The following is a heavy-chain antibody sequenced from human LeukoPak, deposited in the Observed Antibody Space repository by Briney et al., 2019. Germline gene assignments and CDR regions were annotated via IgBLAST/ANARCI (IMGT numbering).Heavy chain of an antibody. CDR2: ISYDGSNK. V-gene: IGHV3-30*18. CDR3: AKDPYGGNSLIVDY. CDR1: GFTFSGYG. J-gene: IGHJ4*02. D-gene: IGHD4-23*01. Sequence: GGSLRLSCAASGFTFSGYGMHWVRQAPGKGLEWVAVISYDGSNKYYADSVKGRFTICRDNSKNTLYLQMNNLRAEDTAVYYCAKDPYGGNSLIVDYWGQGTLVTVSS.